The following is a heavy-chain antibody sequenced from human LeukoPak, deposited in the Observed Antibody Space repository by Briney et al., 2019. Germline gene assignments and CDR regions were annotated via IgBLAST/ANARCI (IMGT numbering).Heavy chain of an antibody. CDR3: ARLNRRRDSYHYYFDY. Sequence: ASVKVSCKASGYTFTSYYMHWVRQAPGQGLEWMGIINPSGGSTSYAQKFQGRVTMTRDTSTSTVHMELSSLRSEDTAVYYCARLNRRRDSYHYYFDYWGQGTLVTVSS. CDR2: INPSGGST. V-gene: IGHV1-46*01. D-gene: IGHD5-24*01. CDR1: GYTFTSYY. J-gene: IGHJ4*02.